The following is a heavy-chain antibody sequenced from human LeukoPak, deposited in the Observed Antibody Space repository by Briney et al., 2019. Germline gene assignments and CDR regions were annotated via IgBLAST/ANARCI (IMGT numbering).Heavy chain of an antibody. V-gene: IGHV1-18*01. Sequence: ASVKVSCKASGYTFTISGINWVRQAPGQGLEWMGWISGYNGNTNSAQKVQGRITMTTDTSTSTAYMELRSLRSDDPAVYYCARDRETGYYYGVDVWGQGTTVTVSS. CDR3: ARDRETGYYYGVDV. CDR1: GYTFTISG. D-gene: IGHD1-14*01. CDR2: ISGYNGNT. J-gene: IGHJ6*02.